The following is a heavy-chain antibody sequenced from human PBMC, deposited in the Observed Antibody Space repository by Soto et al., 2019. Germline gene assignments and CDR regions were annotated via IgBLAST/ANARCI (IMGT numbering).Heavy chain of an antibody. CDR1: GGTLGSYA. CDR3: ASGFEGVVPAAMPGHYYYYGMDV. V-gene: IGHV1-69*13. Sequence: GASVEVCCKDSGGTLGSYAMRWVRQAPGQGLEWMGGIIPIFGTANYAQKFQGRVTITADESTSTAYMELSSLRSEDTAVYYCASGFEGVVPAAMPGHYYYYGMDVWGQGTTVTVSS. D-gene: IGHD2-2*01. J-gene: IGHJ6*02. CDR2: IIPIFGTA.